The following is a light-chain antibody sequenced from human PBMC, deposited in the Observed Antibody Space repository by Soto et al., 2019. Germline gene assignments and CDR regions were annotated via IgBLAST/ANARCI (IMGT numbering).Light chain of an antibody. CDR2: GAS. Sequence: EIVLTQSPCTLSLSPGERATLSLSSSQRLSISYIAWYQQKPGQAPRLLIYGASARALGIPARFSGSGSGTEFSFTVTSLQSEDFAVYYCQQYDQWPITFGQGTRLEIK. J-gene: IGKJ5*01. V-gene: IGKV3-15*01. CDR1: QRLSIS. CDR3: QQYDQWPIT.